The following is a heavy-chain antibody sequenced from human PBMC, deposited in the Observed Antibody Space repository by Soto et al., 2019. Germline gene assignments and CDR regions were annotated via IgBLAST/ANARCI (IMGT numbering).Heavy chain of an antibody. CDR3: AKGSQPSEFDP. CDR1: GLTFSSYG. CDR2: ISYDGSNK. J-gene: IGHJ5*02. V-gene: IGHV3-30*18. Sequence: QVQLVESGGGVVQPGRSLRLSCAASGLTFSSYGMDWVRQAPGKGLEWVAVISYDGSNKYYGDSVKGRFTISRDNSKNTLYLQMNSLRAEDTALYYCAKGSQPSEFDPWGQGTLVTVSS.